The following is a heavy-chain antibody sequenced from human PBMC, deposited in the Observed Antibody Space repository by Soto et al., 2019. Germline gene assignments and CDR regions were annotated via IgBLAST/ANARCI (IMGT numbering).Heavy chain of an antibody. CDR1: GFTFSSYS. CDR2: ISSSSSTI. CDR3: AREAGHYSYGLRRPVGGLFDP. V-gene: IGHV3-48*02. D-gene: IGHD5-18*01. J-gene: IGHJ5*02. Sequence: GGSLRLSCAASGFTFSSYSMNWVRQAPGKGLEWVSYISSSSSTIYYADSVKGRFTISRDNAKNSLYLQMNSLRDEDTAVYYCAREAGHYSYGLRRPVGGLFDPWGQGTLVTVSS.